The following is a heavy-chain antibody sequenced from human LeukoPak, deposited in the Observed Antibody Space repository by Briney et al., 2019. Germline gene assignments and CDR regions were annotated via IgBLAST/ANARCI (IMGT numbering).Heavy chain of an antibody. CDR1: GGTFSSYA. J-gene: IGHJ5*02. Sequence: SVKVSCKASGGTFSSYAISWVRQAPGQGLEWMGGIIPIFSTANYAQKFQGRVTITTDESTSTAYMELSSLRSEDTAVYYCARDLSPYSSSSYNWFDPWGQGTLVTVSS. CDR2: IIPIFSTA. V-gene: IGHV1-69*05. D-gene: IGHD6-6*01. CDR3: ARDLSPYSSSSYNWFDP.